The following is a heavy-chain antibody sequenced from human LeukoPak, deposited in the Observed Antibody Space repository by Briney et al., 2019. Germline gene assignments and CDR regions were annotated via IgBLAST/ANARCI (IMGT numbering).Heavy chain of an antibody. Sequence: GRSLRLSCAASGFTFSSYAMHWVRQAPGKGLEWVAVISYDGSNKYYADSVKGRFTISRDNSKNTLYLQMNSLRAEDTAVYYCAKDVVVVPSGMDVWGQGTTVTVSS. CDR1: GFTFSSYA. CDR2: ISYDGSNK. D-gene: IGHD2-2*01. V-gene: IGHV3-30-3*01. J-gene: IGHJ6*02. CDR3: AKDVVVVPSGMDV.